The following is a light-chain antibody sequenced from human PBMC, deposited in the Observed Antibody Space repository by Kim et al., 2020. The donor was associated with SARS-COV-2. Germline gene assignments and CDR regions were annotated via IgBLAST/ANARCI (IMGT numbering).Light chain of an antibody. CDR2: KAS. CDR3: QHYDTDSPWT. CDR1: QKVSNW. V-gene: IGKV1-5*03. Sequence: CVGDRVRITCRASQKVSNWLAWYQQKPGKAPKLLISKASTLESGVPSRFSGSGSGPNFTLTISSLQPDDFASYYCQHYDTDSPWTFGQGTKVDIK. J-gene: IGKJ1*01.